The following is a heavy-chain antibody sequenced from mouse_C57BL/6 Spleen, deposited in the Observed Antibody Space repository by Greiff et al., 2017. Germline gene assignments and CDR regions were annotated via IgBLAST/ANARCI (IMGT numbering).Heavy chain of an antibody. CDR1: GYSFTGYY. D-gene: IGHD3-2*02. CDR2: INPSTGGT. J-gene: IGHJ3*01. V-gene: IGHV1-42*01. Sequence: EVQLVESGPELVKPGASVKISCKASGYSFTGYYMNWVKQSPEKSLEWIGEINPSTGGTTYNQKFKAKATLTVDKSSSTAYMQLKSLTSEDSAVYYCARGGSRGYGAYWGQGTLVTVSA. CDR3: ARGGSRGYGAY.